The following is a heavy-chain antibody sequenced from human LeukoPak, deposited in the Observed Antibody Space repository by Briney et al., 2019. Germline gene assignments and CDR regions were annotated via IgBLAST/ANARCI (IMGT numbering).Heavy chain of an antibody. CDR2: MHPNSGNT. CDR1: GYTFTSYD. D-gene: IGHD3-16*02. V-gene: IGHV1-8*01. Sequence: ASVKVSCKASGYTFTSYDIDWVRQATGQGLEWMGWMHPNSGNTGYAQKFQGRVTMTRNTSIGTAYMELSSLRSEDTAVYYCARGRSTYYDYVWGSYRSTESPYYFDYWGQGTLVTVSS. J-gene: IGHJ4*02. CDR3: ARGRSTYYDYVWGSYRSTESPYYFDY.